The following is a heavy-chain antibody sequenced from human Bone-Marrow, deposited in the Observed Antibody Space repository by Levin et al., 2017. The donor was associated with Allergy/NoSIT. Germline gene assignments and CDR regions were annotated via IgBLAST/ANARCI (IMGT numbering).Heavy chain of an antibody. CDR1: GFTFSSYG. D-gene: IGHD3-10*01. CDR3: AKGLPYYYGSGSYTEYFQH. V-gene: IGHV3-30*18. Sequence: PGGSLRLSCAASGFTFSSYGMHWVRQAPGKGLEWVAVISYDGSNKYYADSVKGRFTISRDNSKNTLYLQMNSLRAEDTAVYYCAKGLPYYYGSGSYTEYFQHWGQGTLVTVSS. J-gene: IGHJ1*01. CDR2: ISYDGSNK.